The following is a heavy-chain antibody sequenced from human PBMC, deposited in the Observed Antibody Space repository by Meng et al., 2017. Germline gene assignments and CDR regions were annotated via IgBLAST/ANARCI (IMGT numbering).Heavy chain of an antibody. D-gene: IGHD3-10*01. CDR3: ARGMVRGVIGWFDP. V-gene: IGHV1-69*05. CDR1: GGTFSSYA. J-gene: IGHJ5*02. CDR2: IIPIFGTA. Sequence: SVTVSYQASGGTFSSYAISWVRQAPGQGLEWMGGIIPIFGTANYAQKFQGRVTITTDESTSTAYMELSSLRSEDTAVYYCARGMVRGVIGWFDPWGQGTLVTVSS.